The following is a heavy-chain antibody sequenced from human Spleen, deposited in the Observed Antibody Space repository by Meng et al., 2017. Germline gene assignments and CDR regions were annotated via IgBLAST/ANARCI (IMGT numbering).Heavy chain of an antibody. Sequence: QVQLVESGGGVVQPGRSLRLSCAASGFAFSRYEMPWVRQAPGKGLEWVALISSDGSTQNYADSVKGRFTISRDNSKITLYLQMNSLRAEDTAIYYCAKDWHDIHDYWGWGQGTLVTVSS. CDR2: ISSDGSTQ. D-gene: IGHD3/OR15-3a*01. V-gene: IGHV3-30-3*01. J-gene: IGHJ1*01. CDR3: AKDWHDIHDYWG. CDR1: GFAFSRYE.